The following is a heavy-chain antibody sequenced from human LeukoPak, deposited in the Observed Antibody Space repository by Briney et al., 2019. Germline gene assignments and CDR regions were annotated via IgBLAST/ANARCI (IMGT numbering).Heavy chain of an antibody. V-gene: IGHV3-48*03. CDR2: ISSSGSTI. J-gene: IGHJ4*02. D-gene: IGHD1-26*01. CDR3: ARGFTSGSSNLDC. CDR1: RFTFSSYE. Sequence: GGSLRLSCAASRFTFSSYEMNWVRQAPGKGLEWVSYISSSGSTIYYADSVKGRFTISRDNAKNSLYLQMNSLRAEDTAVYYCARGFTSGSSNLDCWGQGTLVTVSS.